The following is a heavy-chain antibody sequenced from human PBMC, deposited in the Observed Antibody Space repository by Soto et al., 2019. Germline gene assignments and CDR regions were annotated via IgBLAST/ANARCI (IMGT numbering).Heavy chain of an antibody. CDR2: SRGNGET. V-gene: IGHV3-23*01. D-gene: IGHD2-15*01. Sequence: GGSLRLSCATSGFTFSNYAMSWVRQAPGKGLDWVSASRGNGETFYADSVRGRFTISRDNSKNTLYLQMNSLRAEDTAVYYCAKSGWAPVVADWEFDHWGQGTLVTVSS. CDR1: GFTFSNYA. CDR3: AKSGWAPVVADWEFDH. J-gene: IGHJ4*02.